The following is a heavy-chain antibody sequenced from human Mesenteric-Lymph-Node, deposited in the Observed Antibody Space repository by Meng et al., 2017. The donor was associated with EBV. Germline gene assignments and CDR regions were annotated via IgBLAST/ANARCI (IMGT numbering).Heavy chain of an antibody. D-gene: IGHD2-15*01. CDR2: INHSGSA. CDR3: ARGVQVAWRFDP. Sequence: VQLLERGAGLLKPSETLFLTCEVSGGSFSNYYWSWSRQTPGKGVEGIGGINHSGSANYNPSLKSRVTISIDTSKNQFSLWLNSVTAADTAVYDCARGVQVAWRFDPWGQGTLVTVSS. CDR1: GGSFSNYY. J-gene: IGHJ5*02. V-gene: IGHV4-34*02.